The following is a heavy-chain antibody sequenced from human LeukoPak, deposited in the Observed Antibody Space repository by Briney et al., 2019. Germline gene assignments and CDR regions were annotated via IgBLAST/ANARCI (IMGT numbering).Heavy chain of an antibody. V-gene: IGHV1-18*01. D-gene: IGHD3-3*01. J-gene: IGHJ6*02. Sequence: PSVRLSFKASGYAFTIYGMSWVRQAPGQGREWMGCISAYNGNTNYAQKLQGRLTMTTETATSTAYRELRSLRSDDTAVDYCARGASGTDGMDVWGQGATGTVSS. CDR3: ARGASGTDGMDV. CDR1: GYAFTIYG. CDR2: ISAYNGNT.